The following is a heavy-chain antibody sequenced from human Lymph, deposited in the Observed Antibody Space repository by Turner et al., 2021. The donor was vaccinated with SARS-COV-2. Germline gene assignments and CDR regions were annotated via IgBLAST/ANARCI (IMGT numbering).Heavy chain of an antibody. CDR1: GYNFTSYD. Sequence: QVQPVQSGAEVKKPGASVKVTCQAPGYNFTSYDINWVRQATGQGLEWMGWMNPDSGDTGYAQKFSGRVTMTRDTSISTAYMELSSLRSEDTAVYYCARLHGHCTSTSCYWDYYFGMDVWGQGTTVTVSS. CDR2: MNPDSGDT. D-gene: IGHD2-2*01. CDR3: ARLHGHCTSTSCYWDYYFGMDV. V-gene: IGHV1-8*01. J-gene: IGHJ6*02.